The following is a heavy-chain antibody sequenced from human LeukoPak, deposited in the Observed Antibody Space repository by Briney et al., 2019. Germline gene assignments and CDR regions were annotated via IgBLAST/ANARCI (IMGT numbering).Heavy chain of an antibody. CDR1: GFTFSSYA. V-gene: IGHV3-23*01. D-gene: IGHD3-3*01. Sequence: GGSLRLSCAASGFTFSSYAMRWVRQAPGKGLEWVSGISGSGGSTSYADSVKGRFTVSRDNSKNTLYLQMSSLRAEDTALYYCAKRSGYDFWSGFDPWGQGTLVIASS. CDR2: ISGSGGST. CDR3: AKRSGYDFWSGFDP. J-gene: IGHJ5*02.